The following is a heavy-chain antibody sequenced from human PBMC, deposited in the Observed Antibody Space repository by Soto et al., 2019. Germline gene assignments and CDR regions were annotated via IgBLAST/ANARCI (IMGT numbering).Heavy chain of an antibody. CDR1: GGSISSYY. CDR2: IYYSGST. V-gene: IGHV4-59*01. D-gene: IGHD2-15*01. J-gene: IGHJ4*02. CDR3: ARVGYCSGGSCLDY. Sequence: QVQLQESGPGLVKPSETLSLTCTVSGGSISSYYWNWIRQPPGKGLEWIGYIYYSGSTNYNASLKRRVTISVDTSKNQFSLKLSSVTAADTAVYYCARVGYCSGGSCLDYWGQGTLVTVSS.